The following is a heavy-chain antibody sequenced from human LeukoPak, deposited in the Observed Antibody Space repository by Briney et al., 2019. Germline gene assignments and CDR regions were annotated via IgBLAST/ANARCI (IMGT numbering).Heavy chain of an antibody. CDR3: ARDPGVGRFGELPFDY. CDR2: ISAYNGNT. CDR1: GYTFTSYG. J-gene: IGHJ4*02. V-gene: IGHV1-18*01. D-gene: IGHD3-10*01. Sequence: SSVKVSCKASGYTFTSYGISWVRQAPGQGLEWMGWISAYNGNTNYAQKLQGRVTMTTDTSTSTAYMELRSLRSDDTAVYYCARDPGVGRFGELPFDYWGQGTLVTVSS.